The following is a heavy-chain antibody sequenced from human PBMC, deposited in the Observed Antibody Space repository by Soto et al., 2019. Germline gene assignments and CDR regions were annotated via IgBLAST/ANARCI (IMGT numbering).Heavy chain of an antibody. CDR1: GVTFSNHS. CDR3: AGGAQYASRGFAF. V-gene: IGHV3-48*01. CDR2: ISSSSSII. J-gene: IGHJ1*01. D-gene: IGHD3-22*01. Sequence: WVSLRLRWGAAGVTFSNHSMNCVSQTQGKGLEWASFISSSSSIIYYADSVKGRFTIFRDNAKNSLYLQMNRLRAEDTAVYYYAGGAQYASRGFAFWGQGTHVPV.